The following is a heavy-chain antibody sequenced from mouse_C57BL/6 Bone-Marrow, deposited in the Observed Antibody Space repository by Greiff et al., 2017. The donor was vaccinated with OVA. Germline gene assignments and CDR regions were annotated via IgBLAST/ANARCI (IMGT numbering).Heavy chain of an antibody. V-gene: IGHV2-2*01. CDR3: ARGFRFAY. J-gene: IGHJ3*01. Sequence: QVQLQQSGPGLVQPSQCLSITCTASGFSLTSYGVHWVRQSPGKGLEWLGVICSGGSTDYNAALLSRLNNSKDNSKSQVFLKMNSLQADDTAIYYCARGFRFAYWGQGTLVTVSA. CDR1: GFSLTSYG. CDR2: ICSGGST.